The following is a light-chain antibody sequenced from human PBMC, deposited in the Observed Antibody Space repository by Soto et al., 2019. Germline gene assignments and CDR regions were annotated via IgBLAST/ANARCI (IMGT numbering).Light chain of an antibody. CDR1: QSVSSY. V-gene: IGKV3-11*01. Sequence: DIVLTQSPATLSLSPGERATLSCRASQSVSSYLACYQQKSGQAPRRLLSDPSNRATGIPARFSGSGSGADFTPTISSLEPEDVAVYYCQQRSNWYTFGQGNKLEIK. CDR3: QQRSNWYT. J-gene: IGKJ2*01. CDR2: DPS.